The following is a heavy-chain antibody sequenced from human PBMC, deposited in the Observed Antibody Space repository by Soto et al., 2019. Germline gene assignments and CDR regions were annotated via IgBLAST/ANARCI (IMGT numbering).Heavy chain of an antibody. CDR3: ARAQIVGAHVAAFDI. CDR2: ISAENGNT. Sequence: QVQLVQSGAEVKKPGASVKVSCKASGYTFTSYGISGVRQAPGQGLEWRGWISAENGNTNYAQKYQGRVTMTTDTSKSQAYMELRSVRSDATAVYYCARAQIVGAHVAAFDIWGPGTMVTVSS. D-gene: IGHD1-26*01. J-gene: IGHJ3*02. V-gene: IGHV1-18*01. CDR1: GYTFTSYG.